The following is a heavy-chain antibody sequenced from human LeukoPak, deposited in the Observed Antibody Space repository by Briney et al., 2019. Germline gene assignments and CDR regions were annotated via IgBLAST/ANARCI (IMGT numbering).Heavy chain of an antibody. J-gene: IGHJ6*03. CDR3: ARGGLTRKYYYYMDV. Sequence: ASVKVSCKASGYTFTGYYMHWVRQAPGQGLEWMGWINPNSGGTNYAQKFQGRVTMTRETSISTAYMELSRLRSDDTAVYYCARGGLTRKYYYYMDVWGKGTTVTISS. CDR2: INPNSGGT. D-gene: IGHD1-26*01. V-gene: IGHV1-2*02. CDR1: GYTFTGYY.